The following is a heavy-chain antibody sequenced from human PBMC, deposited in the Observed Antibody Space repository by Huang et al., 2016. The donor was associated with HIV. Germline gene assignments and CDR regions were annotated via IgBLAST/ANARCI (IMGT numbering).Heavy chain of an antibody. Sequence: EVQLVESGGGLVQPGGSLRLSCAASGFSISSYWMHWVRQGPGKGRVWVSRINSDVSSTSYADSVKGRFTISRDNAKNTLYLQMNSLRAEDTAVYYCARDPRIQSWLNFFDYWGQGTLVSVSS. V-gene: IGHV3-74*01. CDR1: GFSISSYW. D-gene: IGHD3-22*01. CDR2: INSDVSST. J-gene: IGHJ4*02. CDR3: ARDPRIQSWLNFFDY.